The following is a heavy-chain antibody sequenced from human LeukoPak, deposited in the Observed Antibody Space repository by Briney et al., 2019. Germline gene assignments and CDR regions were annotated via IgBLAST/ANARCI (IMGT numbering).Heavy chain of an antibody. Sequence: GGSLRLSCAASGFTFSSYSMNWVRQAPGKGLEWVSSISSSSSYIYYADSVKGRFTISRDNAKNSLYLQMNSLRAEDAAVYYCARERDYYDSGGPYMDVWGKGTTVTVSS. D-gene: IGHD3-22*01. CDR3: ARERDYYDSGGPYMDV. CDR1: GFTFSSYS. J-gene: IGHJ6*03. V-gene: IGHV3-21*01. CDR2: ISSSSSYI.